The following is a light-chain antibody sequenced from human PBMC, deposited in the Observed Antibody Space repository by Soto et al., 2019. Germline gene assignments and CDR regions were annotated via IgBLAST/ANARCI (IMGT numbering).Light chain of an antibody. CDR1: QSLLHSNGYNY. CDR3: MQALQTPPT. Sequence: VMTQSPLSLPVTPGEPASISCRSSQSLLHSNGYNYLDWYLQKPGQSPQLLIYLGSNRASGVPDRFSGSGSGTDFTLKISRVEAEDVGVYYCMQALQTPPTFGQGTRLEI. V-gene: IGKV2-28*01. CDR2: LGS. J-gene: IGKJ5*01.